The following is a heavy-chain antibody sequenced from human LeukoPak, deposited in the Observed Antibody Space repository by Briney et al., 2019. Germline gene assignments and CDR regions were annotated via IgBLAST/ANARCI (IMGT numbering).Heavy chain of an antibody. CDR3: ARVGKRGATDFDY. Sequence: SQTLSLTCTVSGGSIGSGSYYWSWIRQPAGKGLEWIGRIYTSGSTNYNPSLKSRVTISVDTSKNQFSLKLSSVTAADTAVYYCARVGKRGATDFDYWGQGTLVTVSS. D-gene: IGHD1-26*01. V-gene: IGHV4-61*02. J-gene: IGHJ4*02. CDR1: GGSIGSGSYY. CDR2: IYTSGST.